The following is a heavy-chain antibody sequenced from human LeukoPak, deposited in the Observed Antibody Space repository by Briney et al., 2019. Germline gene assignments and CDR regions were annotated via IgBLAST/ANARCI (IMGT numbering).Heavy chain of an antibody. CDR3: ARGMLPGYSSSSLFDY. Sequence: SETLSLTCAVYGGSFSGYYWSWIRQPPGKGLEWIGEINHSGSTNYNPSLKSRVTISVDTSKNQFSLKLSSVTAADTAVYYCARGMLPGYSSSSLFDYWGQGTLVTVSS. J-gene: IGHJ4*02. CDR1: GGSFSGYY. D-gene: IGHD6-6*01. V-gene: IGHV4-34*01. CDR2: INHSGST.